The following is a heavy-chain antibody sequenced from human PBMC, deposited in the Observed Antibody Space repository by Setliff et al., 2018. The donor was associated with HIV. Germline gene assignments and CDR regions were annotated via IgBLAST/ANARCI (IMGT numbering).Heavy chain of an antibody. Sequence: PSETLSLTCSVSGDSIXXXXCWCVIRQPQGRGLDWFGSIFYSGSISYTPSLKSRVTMSVXXSXNQFSLKLSSVTAADXAXXXCAXGPEYXXFWNXFPTTGNYYMDVWGRGTTVTAP. CDR3: AXGPEYXXFWNXFPTTGNYYMDV. J-gene: IGHJ6*03. V-gene: IGHV4-38-2*02. CDR1: GDSIXXXXC. D-gene: IGHD3-3*01. CDR2: IFYSGSI.